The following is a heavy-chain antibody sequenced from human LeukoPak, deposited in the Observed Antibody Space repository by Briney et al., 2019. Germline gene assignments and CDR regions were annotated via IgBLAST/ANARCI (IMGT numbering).Heavy chain of an antibody. D-gene: IGHD1-26*01. CDR2: IYYSGST. CDR3: ARESTIVGATTVFDY. V-gene: IGHV4-59*01. CDR1: GGSISSYY. Sequence: PSETLSLTCTVSGGSISSYYWSWIRQPPGKGLEWIGYIYYSGSTNYNPSLKSRVTISVDTSKNQFSLKLSSVTAADTAVYYCARESTIVGATTVFDYWGQGTLVTV. J-gene: IGHJ4*02.